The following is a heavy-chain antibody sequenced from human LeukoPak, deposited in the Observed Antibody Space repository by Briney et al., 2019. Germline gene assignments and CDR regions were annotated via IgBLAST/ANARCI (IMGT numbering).Heavy chain of an antibody. V-gene: IGHV4-59*01. CDR3: ARDRGYDSPAFDI. D-gene: IGHD5-12*01. CDR2: IYYSGST. CDR1: GGSISSYY. Sequence: KPSETLSLTCTVSGGSISSYYWSWIRQPPGKGLEWIGYIYYSGSTNYNPSLKSRVTIPVDTSKNQFSLKLSSVTAADTAVYYCARDRGYDSPAFDIWGQGTMVTVSS. J-gene: IGHJ3*02.